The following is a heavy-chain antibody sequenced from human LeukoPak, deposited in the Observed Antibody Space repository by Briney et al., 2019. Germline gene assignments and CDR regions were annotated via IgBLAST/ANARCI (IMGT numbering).Heavy chain of an antibody. D-gene: IGHD6-13*01. V-gene: IGHV4-39*07. Sequence: SETLSLTCTVSGGSISSSSYYWGWIRQPPGKGLEWIGRIYYSGSTYYNPSLKSRVTISVDTSKNQFSLKLSSVTAADTAVYYCAREMRYSSSWSTPGWFDPWGQGTLVTVSS. J-gene: IGHJ5*02. CDR1: GGSISSSSYY. CDR3: AREMRYSSSWSTPGWFDP. CDR2: IYYSGST.